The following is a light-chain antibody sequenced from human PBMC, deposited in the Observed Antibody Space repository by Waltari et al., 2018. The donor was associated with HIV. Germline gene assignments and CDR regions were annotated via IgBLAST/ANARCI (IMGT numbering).Light chain of an antibody. CDR2: GKI. CDR3: QSYDSSLSGYV. CDR1: SSNIGAGYD. J-gene: IGLJ1*01. Sequence: QSVLTQPPSVSGAPGQRVTISCTGSSSNIGAGYDVHWYQQLPGTAPKLLIYGKINRPSGVPDRFSGSESGTSASLAITGLQAEDEADYYCQSYDSSLSGYVFGTGTKVTVL. V-gene: IGLV1-40*01.